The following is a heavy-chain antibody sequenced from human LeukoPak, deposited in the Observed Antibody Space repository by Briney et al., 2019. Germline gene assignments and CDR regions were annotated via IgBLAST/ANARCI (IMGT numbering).Heavy chain of an antibody. CDR3: AKGPFGSCSSPSCYFFDY. Sequence: GGSLRLSCSASGFTFSGYEMHWVRQAPGKGLEWVAVISHDGSKEDYEDSVRGRFTISRDNTKNTLYLEMNSLRVEDTAVYYCAKGPFGSCSSPSCYFFDYWGQGTLVSVSS. CDR1: GFTFSGYE. V-gene: IGHV3-30*18. J-gene: IGHJ4*02. D-gene: IGHD2-2*01. CDR2: ISHDGSKE.